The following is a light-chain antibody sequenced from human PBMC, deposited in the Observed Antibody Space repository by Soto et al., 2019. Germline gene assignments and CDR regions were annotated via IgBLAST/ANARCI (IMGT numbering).Light chain of an antibody. CDR2: KAS. V-gene: IGKV1-5*03. CDR1: QTISSW. CDR3: QHYNSYSEA. Sequence: DLQRTHSPSTLTESVGDRVTITCRASQTISSWLAWYQQKPGKAPKLLIYKASTLKSGVPSRFSGSGSGTEFTLTISSLQPDDFATYYCQHYNSYSEAFGQGTKVDNK. J-gene: IGKJ1*01.